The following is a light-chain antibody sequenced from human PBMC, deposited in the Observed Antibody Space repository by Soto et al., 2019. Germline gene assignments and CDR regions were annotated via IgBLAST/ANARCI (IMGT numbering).Light chain of an antibody. CDR1: QSVSSN. CDR2: GAS. Sequence: EIVMTQSPATLSVSPGERATLSCRASQSVSSNLAWYQQKPGQAPRLLIYGASTRATGIAARFSGSGSGTEFTLTISSLQSEDFAVYYCQQYNNLPPWTFGQGTKVEIK. J-gene: IGKJ1*01. CDR3: QQYNNLPPWT. V-gene: IGKV3-15*01.